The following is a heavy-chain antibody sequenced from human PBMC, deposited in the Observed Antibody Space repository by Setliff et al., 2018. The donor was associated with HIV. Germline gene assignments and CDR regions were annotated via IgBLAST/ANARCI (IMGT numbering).Heavy chain of an antibody. CDR3: ARLGAARPGDYYYYMDV. J-gene: IGHJ6*03. D-gene: IGHD6-13*01. V-gene: IGHV1-69*08. CDR2: IIPIFGTA. CDR1: GGTFSSYS. Sequence: SVKVSFKASGGTFSSYSISWVRQAPGQGLEWMGRIIPIFGTANYAQTFQGRVTITADKSISTAYLQWSSLKASDTAMYYCARLGAARPGDYYYYMDVWGKGTTVTVSS.